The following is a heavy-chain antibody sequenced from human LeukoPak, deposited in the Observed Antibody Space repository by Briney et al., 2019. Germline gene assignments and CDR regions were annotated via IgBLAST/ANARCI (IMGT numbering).Heavy chain of an antibody. CDR1: GFIFSTFG. CDR3: ARDSSGSGKTH. D-gene: IGHD3-10*01. Sequence: PGGSLRLSCVASGFIFSTFGMHWVRQAPGKGLEWVAFISHDGNDKYYADSVKGRFAISRDNAKNSLYLQMNSLRAEDTAVYYCARDSSGSGKTHWGQGTLVTVSS. J-gene: IGHJ4*02. CDR2: ISHDGNDK. V-gene: IGHV3-30*03.